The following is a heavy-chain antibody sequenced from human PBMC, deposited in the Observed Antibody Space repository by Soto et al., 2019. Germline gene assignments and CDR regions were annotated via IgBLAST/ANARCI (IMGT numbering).Heavy chain of an antibody. CDR2: TYYRSKWYN. CDR1: GDSVSSNSAA. Sequence: SQTLSLTCAISGDSVSSNSAAWNWIRQSPSRGLEWLGRTYYRSKWYNDYAGSVKSRITINPDTSKNQFSLQLNSVTPEDTAVYYCARTRVYDSYNYYGMAVWGQGTTVTVSS. D-gene: IGHD3-3*01. CDR3: ARTRVYDSYNYYGMAV. J-gene: IGHJ6*02. V-gene: IGHV6-1*01.